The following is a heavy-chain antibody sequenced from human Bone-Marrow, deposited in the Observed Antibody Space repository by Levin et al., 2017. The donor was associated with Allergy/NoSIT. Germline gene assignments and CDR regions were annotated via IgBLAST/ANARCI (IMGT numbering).Heavy chain of an antibody. CDR1: GFPFTSSY. Sequence: ASVKVSCKASGFPFTSSYMHWVRQAPGQGLEWMGIINPRGGNTDYAQKFQGRVTMTRDTSTSTVYMELSGLTSEDTAVYYCARARWEVEERPDFFDYWGQGTLVTVSS. D-gene: IGHD1-1*01. CDR3: ARARWEVEERPDFFDY. J-gene: IGHJ4*02. CDR2: INPRGGNT. V-gene: IGHV1-46*01.